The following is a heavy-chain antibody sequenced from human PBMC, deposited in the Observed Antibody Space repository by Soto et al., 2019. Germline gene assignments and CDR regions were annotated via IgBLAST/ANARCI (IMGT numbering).Heavy chain of an antibody. Sequence: QVQLVESGGGVVQPGRSLRLSCAASGFTFSSYAMHWVRQAPGKGLEWVAVISYDGSNKYYADSVKGRFTISRDNSKNTLYLQMNSLRAEDTAVYYCARVTEDAFDIWCQGTMVTVSS. CDR3: ARVTEDAFDI. J-gene: IGHJ3*02. CDR1: GFTFSSYA. V-gene: IGHV3-30-3*01. CDR2: ISYDGSNK.